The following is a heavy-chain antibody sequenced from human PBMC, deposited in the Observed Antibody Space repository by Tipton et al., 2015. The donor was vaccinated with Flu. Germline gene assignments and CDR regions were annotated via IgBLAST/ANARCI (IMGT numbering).Heavy chain of an antibody. Sequence: LRLSCSVSGGSIGSPYCWGWVRQPPGKGLEWIANICPGSPYYNPSLKSRVTMSLDTSKIQFSLRLTSVTAADTAVYYCARDPSLGMPDYFDYWGQGTLVTASS. V-gene: IGHV4-38-2*02. CDR3: ARDPSLGMPDYFDY. J-gene: IGHJ4*02. D-gene: IGHD2-2*01. CDR1: GGSIGSPYC. CDR2: ICPGSP.